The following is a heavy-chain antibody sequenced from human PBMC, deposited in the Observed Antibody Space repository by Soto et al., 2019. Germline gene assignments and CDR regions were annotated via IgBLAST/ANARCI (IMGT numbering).Heavy chain of an antibody. CDR1: GFTFSNAW. J-gene: IGHJ4*02. V-gene: IGHV3-15*01. Sequence: PGGPLRLSCAASGFTFSNAWMRWVRQAPGKGLEWVGRIKSKTDGGTTDYAAPVKGGFTISRDDSKNTLYLQMNSLKTEDTAVYYCTTDAPDLYCTNGVCDDYWGQGTLVTVSS. CDR2: IKSKTDGGTT. CDR3: TTDAPDLYCTNGVCDDY. D-gene: IGHD2-8*01.